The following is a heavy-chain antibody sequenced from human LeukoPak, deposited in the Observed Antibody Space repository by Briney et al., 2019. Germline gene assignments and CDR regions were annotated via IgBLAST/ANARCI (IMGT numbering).Heavy chain of an antibody. CDR3: ARGRRVVVPAALYYFDY. D-gene: IGHD2-2*01. V-gene: IGHV1-18*01. CDR1: GYTFTSYG. Sequence: ASVKVSCKTSGYTFTSYGISWVRQAPGQGLEWIGWISAYNGNTNYPQKLQGRLTMTTDTSTSTAYMELRSLRSDDTAVYYCARGRRVVVPAALYYFDYWGQGTLVTVSS. CDR2: ISAYNGNT. J-gene: IGHJ4*02.